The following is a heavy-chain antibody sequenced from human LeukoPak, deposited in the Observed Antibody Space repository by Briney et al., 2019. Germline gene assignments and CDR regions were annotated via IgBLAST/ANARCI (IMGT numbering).Heavy chain of an antibody. Sequence: GGSLRLSCAASGFIFSSYGMHWVRQAPGKGLEWVAVIWYDGSNKYYADSVKGRFTISRDNSKNTLYLQMNSLRAEDTAVYYCARGHYYDSSGYYLDYWGQGTLVTVSS. CDR3: ARGHYYDSSGYYLDY. CDR2: IWYDGSNK. J-gene: IGHJ4*02. D-gene: IGHD3-22*01. CDR1: GFIFSSYG. V-gene: IGHV3-33*01.